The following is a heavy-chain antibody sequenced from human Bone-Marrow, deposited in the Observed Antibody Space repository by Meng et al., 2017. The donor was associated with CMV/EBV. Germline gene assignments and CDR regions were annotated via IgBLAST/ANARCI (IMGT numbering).Heavy chain of an antibody. CDR3: SATLDIVVVPAAIGGHTFAI. D-gene: IGHD2-2*02. CDR1: GGTFSSYA. Sequence: SVKVSCKASGGTFSSYAISWVRQAPGQGLEWMGGIIPIFGTANYAQKFQGRVTITTDESTSTAYMELSSLRSEDTAVYYCSATLDIVVVPAAIGGHTFAIWGQGKMVTVSS. J-gene: IGHJ3*02. V-gene: IGHV1-69*05. CDR2: IIPIFGTA.